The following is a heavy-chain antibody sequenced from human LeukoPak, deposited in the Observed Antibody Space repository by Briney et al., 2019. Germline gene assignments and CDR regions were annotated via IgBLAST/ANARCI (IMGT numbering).Heavy chain of an antibody. V-gene: IGHV1-2*02. CDR2: INPNGGGT. D-gene: IGHD2-15*01. J-gene: IGHJ4*02. CDR3: ARVGYCSGGSRPYYFDL. CDR1: GYTFTGYY. Sequence: ASVKVSCKASGYTFTGYYMHWVRQAPGQGLEWMGWINPNGGGTNYAHKFQGRVTMTRDTSISTAYMELSSLRSDDTAVYYCARVGYCSGGSRPYYFDLWGQGTLVTVSS.